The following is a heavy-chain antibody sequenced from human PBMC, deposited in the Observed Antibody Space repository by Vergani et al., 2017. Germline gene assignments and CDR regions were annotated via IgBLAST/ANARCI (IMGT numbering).Heavy chain of an antibody. CDR3: ARVATRVARENDAFDI. J-gene: IGHJ3*02. D-gene: IGHD5-12*01. V-gene: IGHV3-30*03. CDR2: ISYDGSNK. CDR1: GFTFSSYS. Sequence: VQLVESGGGLVKPGGSLRLSCAASGFTFSSYSMNWVRQAPGKGLEWVAVISYDGSNKYYADSVKGRFTISRDKSKHTLYLQMNSLRAEDTAVYYCARVATRVARENDAFDIWGQGTMVTVSS.